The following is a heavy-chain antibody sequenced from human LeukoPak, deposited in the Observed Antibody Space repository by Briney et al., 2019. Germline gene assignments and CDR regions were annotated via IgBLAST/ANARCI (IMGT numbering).Heavy chain of an antibody. V-gene: IGHV4-39*07. D-gene: IGHD3-3*01. CDR1: GGSISSSSYY. CDR2: IYYSGST. CDR3: ARERYYDYMDV. J-gene: IGHJ6*03. Sequence: SEALSLTCTVSGGSISSSSYYWGWIRQPPGKGLEWIGSIYYSGSTYYNPSLKSRVTISVDTSKNQFSLKLSSVTAADTAVYYCARERYYDYMDVWGKGTTVTVSS.